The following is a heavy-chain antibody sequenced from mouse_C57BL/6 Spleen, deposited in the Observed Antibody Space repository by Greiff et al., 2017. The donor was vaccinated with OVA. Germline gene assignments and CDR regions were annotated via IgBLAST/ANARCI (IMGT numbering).Heavy chain of an antibody. J-gene: IGHJ3*01. Sequence: QVQLQQPGAELVKPGASVKLSCKASGYTFTSYWMHWVKQRPGRGLEWIGRIDPNSGGTTYNEKLKSKATLTVDKPYSTAYMQLSSLTSEASAVYYFARGDYYGSSYGGAYWGQGTLVTVSA. CDR3: ARGDYYGSSYGGAY. D-gene: IGHD1-1*01. CDR2: IDPNSGGT. CDR1: GYTFTSYW. V-gene: IGHV1-72*01.